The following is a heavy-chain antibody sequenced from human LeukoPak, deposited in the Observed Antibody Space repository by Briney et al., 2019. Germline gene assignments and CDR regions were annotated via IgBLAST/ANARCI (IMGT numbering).Heavy chain of an antibody. J-gene: IGHJ5*02. CDR2: IYHSGST. CDR1: GGSISSGGYY. Sequence: SQTLSLICTVSGGSISSGGYYWSWIRQPPGKGLEWIGYIYHSGSTYYNPSLKSRVTISVDRSKNQFSLKLSSVTAADTAVYYCAQHGSWYPDWFDPWGQGTLVTVSS. CDR3: AQHGSWYPDWFDP. V-gene: IGHV4-30-2*01. D-gene: IGHD6-13*01.